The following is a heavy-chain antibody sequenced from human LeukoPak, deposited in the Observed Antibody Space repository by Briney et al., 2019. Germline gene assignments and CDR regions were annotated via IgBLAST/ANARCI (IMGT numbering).Heavy chain of an antibody. CDR1: GGSISSGSYY. Sequence: PSETLSLTCTVSGGSISSGSYYWSWIRQPAGKGLEWIGRIYTSGSTNYNPSLKSRVTISVDTSKNQFSLKLSSVTAADTAVYYCARARGAYYYGLGLRDNWFDPWGQGTLVTVSS. D-gene: IGHD3-10*01. J-gene: IGHJ5*02. CDR2: IYTSGST. CDR3: ARARGAYYYGLGLRDNWFDP. V-gene: IGHV4-61*02.